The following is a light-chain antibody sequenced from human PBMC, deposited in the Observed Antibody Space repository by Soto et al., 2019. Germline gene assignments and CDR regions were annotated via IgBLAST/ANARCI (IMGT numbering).Light chain of an antibody. CDR3: QQYNNYWT. J-gene: IGKJ1*01. Sequence: DIQMTQSPSTLSASVGDRVSITCRASQSLSSRLAWYQQKPGKAPKLLIYKASTLESGVPSRFSGSGSGTEFTLTISSLQPDEFATYYCQQYNNYWTFGKGTKVEIK. CDR2: KAS. V-gene: IGKV1-5*03. CDR1: QSLSSR.